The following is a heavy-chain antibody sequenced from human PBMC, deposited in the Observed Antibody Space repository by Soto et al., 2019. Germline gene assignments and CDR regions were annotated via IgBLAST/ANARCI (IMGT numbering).Heavy chain of an antibody. CDR2: IYYSGST. D-gene: IGHD4-17*01. V-gene: IGHV4-59*01. Sequence: ETLSLTCTVSGGSISSYYWSWMRQPPGKGLEWIGYIYYSGSTNYNPSLKSRVTISVDTSKNQFSLKLSSVTAADTAVYYCARLDDYGDYIQRFDPWGQGTLVTVSS. CDR3: ARLDDYGDYIQRFDP. CDR1: GGSISSYY. J-gene: IGHJ5*02.